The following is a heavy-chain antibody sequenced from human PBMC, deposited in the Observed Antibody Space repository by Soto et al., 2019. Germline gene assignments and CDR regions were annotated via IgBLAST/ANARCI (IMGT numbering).Heavy chain of an antibody. Sequence: GASVKVSCKASGYTFTSYGISWVRQAPGQGLEWMGWISAYNGNTNYAQKLQGRVTMTTDTSTSTAYMELRSLRSDDTAVYYCARNGGIYCSSTSCYYYYGMDVWGQGTTVTVSS. J-gene: IGHJ6*02. V-gene: IGHV1-18*01. CDR2: ISAYNGNT. CDR1: GYTFTSYG. CDR3: ARNGGIYCSSTSCYYYYGMDV. D-gene: IGHD2-2*01.